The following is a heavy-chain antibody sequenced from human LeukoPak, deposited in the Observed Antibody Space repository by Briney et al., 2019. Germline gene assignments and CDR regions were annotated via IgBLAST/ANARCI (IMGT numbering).Heavy chain of an antibody. V-gene: IGHV4-30-4*01. J-gene: IGHJ6*02. CDR2: IYYSGST. D-gene: IGHD3-10*01. CDR1: GGSISSGDYY. Sequence: KASETLSLTCTVSGGSISSGDYYWSWIRQPPGKGLEWIGYIYYSGSTYYNPSLKSRVTISVDTSKNQFSLKLSSVTAADTAVYYCASYGSGPTNYYYYGMDVWGQGTTVTVSS. CDR3: ASYGSGPTNYYYYGMDV.